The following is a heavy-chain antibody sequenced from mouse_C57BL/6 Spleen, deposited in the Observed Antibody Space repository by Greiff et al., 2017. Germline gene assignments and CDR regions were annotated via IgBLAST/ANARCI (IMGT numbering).Heavy chain of an antibody. J-gene: IGHJ3*01. D-gene: IGHD2-2*01. CDR3: ARGADGYDVTWFAY. V-gene: IGHV1-64*01. Sequence: QVQLQQPGPELVKPGASVKLSCKASGYTFTSYWMHWVKQRPGQGLEWIGMIHPNSGSTNYNEKFKSKATLTVDKSSSTAYMQLSSLTSEDSAVYYCARGADGYDVTWFAYWGQGTLVTVSA. CDR1: GYTFTSYW. CDR2: IHPNSGST.